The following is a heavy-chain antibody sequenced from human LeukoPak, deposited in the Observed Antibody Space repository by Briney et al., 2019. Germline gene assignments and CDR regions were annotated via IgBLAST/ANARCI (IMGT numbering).Heavy chain of an antibody. CDR2: ISWNSGSI. J-gene: IGHJ4*02. Sequence: PGGSLRLSCAASGFTFADYAMHWVRQAPGKGLEWVSGISWNSGSIGYADSVKGRYTISRANAKNSLYLQMNSLRAEDTDLYYCARDALPSWHFFDYWGQGTLVTVSS. CDR3: ARDALPSWHFFDY. CDR1: GFTFADYA. V-gene: IGHV3-9*01.